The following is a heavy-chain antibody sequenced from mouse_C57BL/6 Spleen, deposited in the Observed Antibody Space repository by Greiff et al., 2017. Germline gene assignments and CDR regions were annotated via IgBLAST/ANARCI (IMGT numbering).Heavy chain of an antibody. D-gene: IGHD2-4*01. CDR2: IYPGNSDT. CDR3: TRCPRYDYDGGYFDY. CDR1: GYTFTSYW. V-gene: IGHV1-5*01. J-gene: IGHJ2*01. Sequence: EVQLQASGTVLARPGASVKMSCKTSGYTFTSYWMHWVKQRPGQGLEWIGAIYPGNSDTSYNQKFKGKAKLTAVTSASTAYMELSSLTNEDSAVYYCTRCPRYDYDGGYFDYWGQGTTLTVSS.